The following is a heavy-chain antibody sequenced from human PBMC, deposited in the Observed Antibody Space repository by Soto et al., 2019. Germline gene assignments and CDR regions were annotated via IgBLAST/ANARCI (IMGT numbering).Heavy chain of an antibody. D-gene: IGHD6-13*01. CDR2: INPNSGGT. Sequence: QVQLVQSGAEVKKPGASVKVSCKASGYTFSGYYMHWVRQAPGQGLEWMGWINPNSGGTNYAQKFQGRVTMTRDTSISTAYMEFSSLRSDDTAVYYCARGEGSSWYFYYFDYWGQGTLVTVSS. CDR1: GYTFSGYY. J-gene: IGHJ4*02. CDR3: ARGEGSSWYFYYFDY. V-gene: IGHV1-2*02.